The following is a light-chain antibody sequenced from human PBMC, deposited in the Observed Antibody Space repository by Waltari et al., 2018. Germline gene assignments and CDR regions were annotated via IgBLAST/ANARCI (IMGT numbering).Light chain of an antibody. Sequence: EIVLTQSPGTLSLSPGARATLSCRASQSVSSSYLAWYQQKPGQAPRLLIYGASSRATGIPDRFSGSGSGTDFTLTISRLEPEDVAVYYCQQYGSSPWTFGQGTKVEIK. CDR3: QQYGSSPWT. V-gene: IGKV3-20*01. CDR1: QSVSSSY. J-gene: IGKJ1*01. CDR2: GAS.